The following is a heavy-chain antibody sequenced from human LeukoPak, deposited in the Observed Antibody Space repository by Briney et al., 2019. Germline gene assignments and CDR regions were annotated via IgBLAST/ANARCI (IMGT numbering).Heavy chain of an antibody. CDR2: ISSSSSYI. D-gene: IGHD6-19*01. CDR1: GFTFSSYS. Sequence: SGGSLRLSCAASGFTFSSYSMNWVRQAPEEGLEWVSSISSSSSYIYYADSVKGRFTISRDNAKNSLYLQMNSLRAEDTAVYYCARDSSGWGDSRYYYYMDVWGKGTTVTVSS. J-gene: IGHJ6*03. CDR3: ARDSSGWGDSRYYYYMDV. V-gene: IGHV3-21*01.